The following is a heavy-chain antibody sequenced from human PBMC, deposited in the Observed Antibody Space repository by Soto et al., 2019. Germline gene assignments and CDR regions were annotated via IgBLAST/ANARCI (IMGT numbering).Heavy chain of an antibody. CDR2: IIPILGIA. Sequence: QVQLVQSGAEVKKPGSSVKVSCKASGGTFSSYTISWVRQAPGQGLEWMGRIIPILGIANYAQKFQGRVTITADKSTSTAYMELSSLRSEDTAVYYCARDYGEDAFDIWGQGTMVTVSS. V-gene: IGHV1-69*08. J-gene: IGHJ3*02. CDR3: ARDYGEDAFDI. D-gene: IGHD4-17*01. CDR1: GGTFSSYT.